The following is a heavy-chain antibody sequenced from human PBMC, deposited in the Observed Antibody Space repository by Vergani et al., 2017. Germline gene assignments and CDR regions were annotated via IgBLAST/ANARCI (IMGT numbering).Heavy chain of an antibody. Sequence: QVKLVQSGAEVKKPGSSVKVSCKASGGTFSSYAISWVRQAPGQVLEWMGGIIPIFGTANYAQKFQGRVTMTADESTSTAYMELSSLRSEDTAVYYCARGAYSSGWGSDFDYWGQGTLVTVAS. CDR3: ARGAYSSGWGSDFDY. D-gene: IGHD6-19*01. CDR1: GGTFSSYA. V-gene: IGHV1-69*01. CDR2: IIPIFGTA. J-gene: IGHJ4*02.